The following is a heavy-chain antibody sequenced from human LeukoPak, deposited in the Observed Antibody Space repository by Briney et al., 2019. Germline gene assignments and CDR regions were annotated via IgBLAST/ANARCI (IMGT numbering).Heavy chain of an antibody. D-gene: IGHD4-17*01. CDR2: VKYDGSEQ. CDR1: GFTFSTYW. Sequence: GGSLRLSCAASGFTFSTYWMSWVRQAPGKGLEWVANVKYDGSEQYYVDSVNGRFTISRDNSKNTLYLQMNSLRAEDTAVYYCAKDPTSDGDPFDYWGQGTLVTVSS. CDR3: AKDPTSDGDPFDY. V-gene: IGHV3-7*03. J-gene: IGHJ4*02.